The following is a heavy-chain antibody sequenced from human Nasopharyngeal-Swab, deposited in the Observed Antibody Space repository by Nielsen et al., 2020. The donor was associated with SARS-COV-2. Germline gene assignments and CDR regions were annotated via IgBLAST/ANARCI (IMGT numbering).Heavy chain of an antibody. Sequence: GGSLRLSCAASGFTFDDYAMHWVRQAPGKGLEWVSGISWNSGSIGYADSVKGRLTISRDNAKNSLYLQMNSLRAEDTALYYCAKGPYDDAFDIWGQGTMVTVSS. J-gene: IGHJ3*02. CDR2: ISWNSGSI. V-gene: IGHV3-9*01. D-gene: IGHD5-12*01. CDR1: GFTFDDYA. CDR3: AKGPYDDAFDI.